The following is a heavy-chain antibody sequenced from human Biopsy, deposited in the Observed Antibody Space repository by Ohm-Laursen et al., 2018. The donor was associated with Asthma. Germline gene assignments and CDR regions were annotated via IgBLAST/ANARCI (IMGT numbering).Heavy chain of an antibody. CDR2: GGSYYDGGLK. CDR1: GVNVTNNY. CDR3: ARDVMEWYLPAFDF. V-gene: IGHV3-30-3*01. J-gene: IGHJ4*02. D-gene: IGHD3-3*01. Sequence: SLRLSCSASGVNVTNNYMTWVRQAPGKGLEWVAVGGSYYDGGLKHYADSVNGRFTVSRDDSKNTLYLQMNSLRPDDTAVYYCARDVMEWYLPAFDFWGQGTLVTVSS.